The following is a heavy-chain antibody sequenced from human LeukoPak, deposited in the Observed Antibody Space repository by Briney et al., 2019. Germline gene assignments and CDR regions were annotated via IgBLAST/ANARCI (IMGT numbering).Heavy chain of an antibody. Sequence: GGSLRLSCAASGFTFSSYAMHWVRQAPGKGLEWVAVISYDGSNKYYADSVKGQITISRDNSKNTLYLQMNSLRAEDTAVYYCARGKEMATISDYWGQGTLVTVSS. CDR2: ISYDGSNK. J-gene: IGHJ4*02. D-gene: IGHD5-24*01. CDR1: GFTFSSYA. V-gene: IGHV3-30-3*01. CDR3: ARGKEMATISDY.